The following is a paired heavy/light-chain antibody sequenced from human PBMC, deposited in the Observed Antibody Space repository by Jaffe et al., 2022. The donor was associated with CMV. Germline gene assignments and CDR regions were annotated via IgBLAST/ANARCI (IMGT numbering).Light chain of an antibody. CDR3: SSYTTSRTLV. J-gene: IGLJ3*02. CDR2: DVT. Sequence: QSALTQPASVSGSPGQSITISCTGTSNDVGAYNYVAWYQQHPGKAPKLLIYDVTNRPSGVSNRFSGSKSGNTASLTISGLQAEDECDYYCSSYTTSRTLVFGGGTKVTVL. V-gene: IGLV2-14*03. CDR1: SNDVGAYNY.
Heavy chain of an antibody. CDR1: GFTFPGYG. V-gene: IGHV3-23*04. J-gene: IGHJ5*02. CDR2: ISGSSGTT. CDR3: AKGPPITIFGVDNNWFDP. D-gene: IGHD3-3*01. Sequence: EVQLVESGGGLVQPGGSLRLSCVASGFTFPGYGMNWVRQAPGKGLEWVSVISGSSGTTYYADSVKGRFTISRDNSKNTLYLQMSSLRAEDTAIYYCAKGPPITIFGVDNNWFDPWGQGTVVTVSS.